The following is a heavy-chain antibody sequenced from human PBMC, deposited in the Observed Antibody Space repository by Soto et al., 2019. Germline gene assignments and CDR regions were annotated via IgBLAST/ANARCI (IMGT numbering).Heavy chain of an antibody. CDR2: IIPVFETA. Sequence: QVQLVQSGAEVKKPGSSVKVSCKASGGTFSSYAINWVRQAPGQGLEWMGGIIPVFETANYAQNFQGRVTITADESTSTAYTELSSLRSEDTAVYYCARDTVGVETGMVVDYYYGMDVWGQGTTVTVSS. D-gene: IGHD5-18*01. CDR3: ARDTVGVETGMVVDYYYGMDV. J-gene: IGHJ6*02. V-gene: IGHV1-69*01. CDR1: GGTFSSYA.